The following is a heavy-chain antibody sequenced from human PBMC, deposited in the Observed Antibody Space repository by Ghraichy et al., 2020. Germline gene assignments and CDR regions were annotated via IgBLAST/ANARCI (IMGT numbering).Heavy chain of an antibody. D-gene: IGHD2-15*01. CDR3: ARVFIRGGSCYDY. CDR2: ISSSGSII. V-gene: IGHV3-11*01. J-gene: IGHJ4*02. CDR1: GFTLSDYY. Sequence: GGSLRLSCAASGFTLSDYYMSWIRQAPGKGLEWVSYISSSGSIIYYADSVKGRFTISRDNAKNSLYLQMNRLRAEDTAVYYCARVFIRGGSCYDYWGQGTLVTVSS.